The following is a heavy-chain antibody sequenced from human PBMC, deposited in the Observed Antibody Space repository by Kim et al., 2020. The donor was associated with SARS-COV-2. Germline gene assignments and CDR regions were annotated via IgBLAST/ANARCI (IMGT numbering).Heavy chain of an antibody. V-gene: IGHV3-74*01. Sequence: GGSLRLSCAASGFSFSNYWTHWVRQAPGKGLMWVSRINGGRTSTVYADSVKGRFTISSDNAKNTLSLQMNSLRAEDTAVYYCAREYGGSSRGLDYWGQGILVAVAS. J-gene: IGHJ4*02. CDR3: AREYGGSSRGLDY. CDR2: INGGRTST. CDR1: GFSFSNYW. D-gene: IGHD2-15*01.